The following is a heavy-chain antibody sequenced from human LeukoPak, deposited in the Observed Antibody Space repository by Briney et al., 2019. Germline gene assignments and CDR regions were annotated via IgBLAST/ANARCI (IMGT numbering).Heavy chain of an antibody. D-gene: IGHD3-3*01. CDR3: ARDFWSARSNWFDP. Sequence: GGSVKVSCKASGYTFTSYGISWVRQAPGQGLEWMGWISAYNGNTNYAQKLQGRVTTTTDTSTSTAYMELRSLRSDDTAVYYCARDFWSARSNWFDPWGQGTLVTVSS. J-gene: IGHJ5*02. V-gene: IGHV1-18*01. CDR2: ISAYNGNT. CDR1: GYTFTSYG.